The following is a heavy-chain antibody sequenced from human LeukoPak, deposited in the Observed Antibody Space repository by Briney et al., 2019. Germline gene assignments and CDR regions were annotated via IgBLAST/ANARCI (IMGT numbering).Heavy chain of an antibody. V-gene: IGHV1-69*13. CDR1: GGTFSSHA. Sequence: SMKVSCKASGGTFSSHAISWVRQAPGQGLEWMGGIIPIFGTANYAQKFQGRVTITADESTSTAYMELSSLRSEDTAVYYCASSHLVYDYGDPDAFDIWGQGTMVTVSS. D-gene: IGHD4-17*01. CDR3: ASSHLVYDYGDPDAFDI. J-gene: IGHJ3*02. CDR2: IIPIFGTA.